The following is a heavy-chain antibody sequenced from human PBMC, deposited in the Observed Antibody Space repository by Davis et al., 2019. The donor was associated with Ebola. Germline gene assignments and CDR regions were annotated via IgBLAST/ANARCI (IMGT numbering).Heavy chain of an antibody. Sequence: GGSLRLSCAASGFPFYGYAMTWFRQAPGKGLEWVASISGSGDSVYYADAVKGRFTISRDNSQDTLYLQMNSLRAEDTAVYYCAKDATVTLDYWGQGTLVTVSS. D-gene: IGHD4-17*01. CDR2: ISGSGDSV. V-gene: IGHV3-23*01. CDR3: AKDATVTLDY. J-gene: IGHJ4*02. CDR1: GFPFYGYA.